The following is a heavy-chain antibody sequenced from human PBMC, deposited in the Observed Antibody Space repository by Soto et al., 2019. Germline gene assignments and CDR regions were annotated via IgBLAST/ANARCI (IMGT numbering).Heavy chain of an antibody. CDR3: ARDHLYAFDI. J-gene: IGHJ3*02. V-gene: IGHV3-48*01. Sequence: GGSLRLSCAASGFTFSSYSMNWVRQAPGKGLEWISYISSSSISKYYADYVQGRFTISRDNAKNSLYLQMNSLTAEDTAVYYCARDHLYAFDIWGQGTMVTVSS. CDR1: GFTFSSYS. CDR2: ISSSSISK.